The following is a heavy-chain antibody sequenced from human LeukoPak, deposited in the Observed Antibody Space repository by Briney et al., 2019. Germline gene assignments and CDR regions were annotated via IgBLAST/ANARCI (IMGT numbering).Heavy chain of an antibody. V-gene: IGHV3-11*01. CDR1: GFTFSDYY. D-gene: IGHD3-16*01. CDR2: ISSGGSTI. Sequence: GSLRLSCAASGFTFSDYYMSWIRQAPGKGLERVSYISSGGSTIYYADSVKGRFTISRDNAKNSLYLQMNSLRAEDTAVYYCARATLTGGFDYWGQGTLVTVSS. CDR3: ARATLTGGFDY. J-gene: IGHJ4*02.